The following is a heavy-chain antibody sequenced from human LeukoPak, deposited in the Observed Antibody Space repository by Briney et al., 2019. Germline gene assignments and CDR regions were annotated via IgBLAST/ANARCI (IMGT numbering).Heavy chain of an antibody. Sequence: SETLSLTCTVSGGSISSYYWSWIRQPPGKGLEWIGYIYYSGSTNYNPSLKSRVTISVDTSKNQFSLKLSSVTAADTAVYYCARAYYYGSGSYGFDIWGQGTMVTISS. V-gene: IGHV4-59*08. CDR3: ARAYYYGSGSYGFDI. CDR2: IYYSGST. J-gene: IGHJ3*02. CDR1: GGSISSYY. D-gene: IGHD3-10*01.